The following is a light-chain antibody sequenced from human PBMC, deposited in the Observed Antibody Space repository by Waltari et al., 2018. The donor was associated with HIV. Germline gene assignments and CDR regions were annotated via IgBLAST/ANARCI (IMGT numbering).Light chain of an antibody. V-gene: IGLV1-44*01. CDR2: GSS. CDR1: FSNIGRNT. Sequence: QSVLTQPPSASGAPGQRVTISCSGSFSNIGRNTVNWYQQLPGTAPRLLIYGSSQRPSGVPDRFSGSRSDPSASLDISGLHSEDEGDYYCAVWDDSLSEYVFATGTKVFVL. J-gene: IGLJ1*01. CDR3: AVWDDSLSEYV.